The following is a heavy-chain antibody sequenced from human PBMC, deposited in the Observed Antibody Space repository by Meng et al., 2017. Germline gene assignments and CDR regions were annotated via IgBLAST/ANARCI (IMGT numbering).Heavy chain of an antibody. D-gene: IGHD3-22*01. J-gene: IGHJ4*02. V-gene: IGHV3-73*01. CDR2: IRSKANSYAT. CDR1: GFTFSGSA. CDR3: TRHTPFEYYDSSGYCPN. Sequence: GESLKISCAASGFTFSGSAMHWVRQASGKGLEWVGRIRSKANSYATAYAASVKGRFTISRDDSKNTAYLQMNSLKTEDTAVYYCTRHTPFEYYDSSGYCPNWGQGTLVTVSS.